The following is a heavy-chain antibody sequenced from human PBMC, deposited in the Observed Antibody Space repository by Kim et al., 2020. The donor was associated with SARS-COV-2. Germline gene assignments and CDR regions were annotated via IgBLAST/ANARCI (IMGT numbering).Heavy chain of an antibody. V-gene: IGHV3-7*03. J-gene: IGHJ4*02. Sequence: GGSLRLSCVASGFTFSNYWMAWVRQAPGKGLEWVANINEDGSETYYLDSVKGRFTISRDNAKNSLFLQMNSLRVEDTAVYYCANVWAVGYWGQGTLLTVSP. CDR3: ANVWAVGY. CDR1: GFTFSNYW. D-gene: IGHD1-26*01. CDR2: INEDGSET.